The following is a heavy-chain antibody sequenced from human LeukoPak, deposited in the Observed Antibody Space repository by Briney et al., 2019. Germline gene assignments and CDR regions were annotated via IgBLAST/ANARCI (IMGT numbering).Heavy chain of an antibody. J-gene: IGHJ4*02. V-gene: IGHV4-4*07. CDR2: IYTSGST. CDR1: GGSISSYY. Sequence: SETLSLTCTVSGGSISSYYWSWLRQPAGKGLEGIGRIYTSGSTNYNPSLKSRVTMSVDTSKNQFSLKLSSVTAADTAVYYCAREGDYYDSSGFDYWGQGTLVTVSS. CDR3: AREGDYYDSSGFDY. D-gene: IGHD3-22*01.